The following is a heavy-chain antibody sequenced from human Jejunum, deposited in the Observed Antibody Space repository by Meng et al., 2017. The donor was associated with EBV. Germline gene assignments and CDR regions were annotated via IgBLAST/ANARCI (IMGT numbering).Heavy chain of an antibody. Sequence: EVQLVESXXGLGQPGGSLRLSCAASGFTFSSQTMSWVRQAPGKGLEWVSAITGSGGSAYYTDSVKGRFTISRDNSKNTVYLQMNSLRADDTAVYYCAILTRAWGQGTLVHVSS. D-gene: IGHD3-10*01. J-gene: IGHJ5*02. CDR3: AILTRA. CDR1: GFTFSSQT. CDR2: ITGSGGSA. V-gene: IGHV3-23*04.